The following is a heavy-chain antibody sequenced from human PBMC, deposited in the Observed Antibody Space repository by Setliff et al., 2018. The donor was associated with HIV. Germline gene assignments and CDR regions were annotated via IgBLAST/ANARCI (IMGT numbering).Heavy chain of an antibody. CDR2: INHSGGT. Sequence: PSETLSLTCAVYGRSFSGYYWNWIRQSPGKGLEWIGEINHSGGTNYNPSLKSRVTMSIDTSKNQFSLNVSSVTAADTAVYYCARRDSSGWYYFDYWGQGTLVTVSS. V-gene: IGHV4-34*01. J-gene: IGHJ4*02. CDR3: ARRDSSGWYYFDY. CDR1: GRSFSGYY. D-gene: IGHD6-19*01.